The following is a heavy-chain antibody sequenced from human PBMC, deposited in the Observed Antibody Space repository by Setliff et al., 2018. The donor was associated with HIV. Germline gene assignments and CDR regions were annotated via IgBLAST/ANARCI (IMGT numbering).Heavy chain of an antibody. CDR1: GIIFSTNA. V-gene: IGHV3-30*03. D-gene: IGHD3-3*01. Sequence: PGGSLRLSCAASGIIFSTNAMHWVRQVPGKGLEWVAVIAHDGNTQYYADSVKGRFTISRDNAKNSLYLQMNSLRAEDTAVYYCARVGWLLGDVWGKGTTVTVSS. CDR2: IAHDGNTQ. CDR3: ARVGWLLGDV. J-gene: IGHJ6*04.